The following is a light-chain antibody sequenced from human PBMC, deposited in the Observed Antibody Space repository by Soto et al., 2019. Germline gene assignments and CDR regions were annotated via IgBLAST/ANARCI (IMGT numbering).Light chain of an antibody. J-gene: IGKJ1*01. CDR1: QTISSW. CDR2: KAS. Sequence: DIQMTQSPSTLTGSVGDRVTITCRASQTISSWLAWYQQKPGKAPKLLIYKASTLKSGVPSRFSGSGSGTELTLTINSLPPDNFATYYCQHYNSYSEAFGQGTKVDIK. V-gene: IGKV1-5*03. CDR3: QHYNSYSEA.